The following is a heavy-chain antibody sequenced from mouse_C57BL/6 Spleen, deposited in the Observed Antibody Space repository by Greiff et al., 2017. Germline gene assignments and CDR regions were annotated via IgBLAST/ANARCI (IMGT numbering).Heavy chain of an antibody. CDR2: INYDGSST. J-gene: IGHJ2*01. CDR1: GFTFSDYY. CDR3: ARDQDYSGCFDD. D-gene: IGHD2-13*01. V-gene: IGHV5-16*01. Sequence: EVQLQESEGGLVQPGSSMKLSCTASGFTFSDYYMAWVRQVPEKGLEWVANINYDGSSTYYLDSLKSRFIISRDNAKNILYLQMSSPKSDDTSTCDCARDQDYSGCFDDWGQGTTLTVSS.